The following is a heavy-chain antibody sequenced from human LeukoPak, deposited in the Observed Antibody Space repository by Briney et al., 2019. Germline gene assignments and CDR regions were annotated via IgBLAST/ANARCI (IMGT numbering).Heavy chain of an antibody. CDR2: INHSGST. D-gene: IGHD3-10*01. CDR3: ARTQIEGSGSYYEDYYYYMDV. CDR1: GGSISSANYY. J-gene: IGHJ6*03. Sequence: SETLSLTCTVSGGSISSANYYWSWIRQPPGKGLEWIGEINHSGSTNYNPSLKSRVTISVDTSKNQFSLKLSSVTAADTAVYYCARTQIEGSGSYYEDYYYYMDVWGKGTTVTISS. V-gene: IGHV4-39*07.